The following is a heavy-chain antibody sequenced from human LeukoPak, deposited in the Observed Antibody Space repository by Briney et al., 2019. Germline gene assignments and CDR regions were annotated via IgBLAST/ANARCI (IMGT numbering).Heavy chain of an antibody. D-gene: IGHD2-2*03. CDR3: ARVVDIVVVPAAPRYSSSWYHYYYYMDV. CDR2: ISISSSYI. CDR1: GFTFSSYS. V-gene: IGHV3-21*01. J-gene: IGHJ6*03. Sequence: GGSLRLSCAASGFTFSSYSMNWVRQAPGKGLEWVSSISISSSYIYYADSVKGRFTISRDNAKNSLCLQMNSLRAEDTAVYYCARVVDIVVVPAAPRYSSSWYHYYYYMDVWGKGTTVTVSS.